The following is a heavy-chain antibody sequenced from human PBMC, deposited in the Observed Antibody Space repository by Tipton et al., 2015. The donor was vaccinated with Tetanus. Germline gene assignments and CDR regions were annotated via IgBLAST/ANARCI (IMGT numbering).Heavy chain of an antibody. D-gene: IGHD3-16*01. J-gene: IGHJ3*02. CDR2: ISYSGST. V-gene: IGHV4-59*08. CDR1: GGSINNYY. Sequence: TLSLTCTVSGGSINNYYWSWIRQPPGKGLEWIGYISYSGSTNSNPSLKSRVTISVDASKNQVSLNLSSVTAADTAVYYCASQITAADAFDTWGQGTMVTVSS. CDR3: ASQITAADAFDT.